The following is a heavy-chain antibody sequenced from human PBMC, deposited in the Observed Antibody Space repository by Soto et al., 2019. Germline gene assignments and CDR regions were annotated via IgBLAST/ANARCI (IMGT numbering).Heavy chain of an antibody. CDR3: GKWSYILNAFDM. V-gene: IGHV3-49*03. D-gene: IGHD1-26*01. CDR1: GFTFGDYA. Sequence: QLGGSLRLSCTTSGFTFGDYAINWFRQAPGKGLEWVGFIRRKTHGGTTEYAASVKGRFTISRDDSKSIAYLQMNSLETEDTAVYCCGKWSYILNAFDMWGQGTLVTVSS. J-gene: IGHJ3*02. CDR2: IRRKTHGGTT.